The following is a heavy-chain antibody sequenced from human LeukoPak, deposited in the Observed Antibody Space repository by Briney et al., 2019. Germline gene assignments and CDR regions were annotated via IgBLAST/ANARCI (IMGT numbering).Heavy chain of an antibody. J-gene: IGHJ4*02. CDR3: AGERTATYYCDY. CDR1: GYTLTELS. D-gene: IGHD3-16*01. Sequence: ASVKVSCKVSGYTLTELSMHWVRQAPGKGLEWMGGFDPEDGETIYAQKFQGRVAMTEDTSTDTAYMELSSLRSGDAAVYYCAGERTATYYCDYWGQGTPVTVSS. V-gene: IGHV1-24*01. CDR2: FDPEDGET.